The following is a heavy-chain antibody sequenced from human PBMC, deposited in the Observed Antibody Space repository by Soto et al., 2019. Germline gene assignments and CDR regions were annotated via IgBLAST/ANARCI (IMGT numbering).Heavy chain of an antibody. V-gene: IGHV5-10-1*01. Sequence: GESLKISCKGSGYSFTSYWISWVRQMPGKGLEWMGRIDPSDSYTNYSPSFQGHVTISADKSISTAYLQWSSLKASDAAMYYCARLHGKAGGTRTDDPWGQGTLVTVSS. CDR3: ARLHGKAGGTRTDDP. CDR1: GYSFTSYW. D-gene: IGHD1-1*01. J-gene: IGHJ5*02. CDR2: IDPSDSYT.